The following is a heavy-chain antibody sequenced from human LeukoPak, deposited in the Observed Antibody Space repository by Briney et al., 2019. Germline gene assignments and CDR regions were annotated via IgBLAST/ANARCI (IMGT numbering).Heavy chain of an antibody. CDR2: IYYSGTT. Sequence: SETLSLTCTVSGSSISSYYWGWIRQPPGKGLEWIGYIYYSGTTNYNPSLKSRVTISVDTSKNQFSLKLSSVTAADTAVYYCARGMATATYYYMDVWGKGTTVTVSS. V-gene: IGHV4-59*01. J-gene: IGHJ6*03. CDR3: ARGMATATYYYMDV. D-gene: IGHD5-24*01. CDR1: GSSISSYY.